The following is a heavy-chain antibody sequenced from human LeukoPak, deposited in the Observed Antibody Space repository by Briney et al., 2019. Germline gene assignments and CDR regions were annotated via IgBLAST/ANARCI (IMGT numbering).Heavy chain of an antibody. CDR2: IKSKLDTGTI. D-gene: IGHD3-3*01. J-gene: IGHJ4*02. CDR3: AKSAYYDFWSGYYTFDY. CDR1: GFNSKYAW. V-gene: IGHV3-15*06. Sequence: PGGSLRLSCAASGFNSKYAWMNWVRQTPGKGLEWVGRIKSKLDTGTITYAAPVQGRFTISRDNSKNTLYLQMNSLRAEDTAVYYCAKSAYYDFWSGYYTFDYWGQGTLVTVSS.